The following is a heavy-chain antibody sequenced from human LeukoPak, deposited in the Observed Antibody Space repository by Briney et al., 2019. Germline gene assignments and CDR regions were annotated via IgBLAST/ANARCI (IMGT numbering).Heavy chain of an antibody. Sequence: GASVKVSCKASGYTFTGYYIHWVRQAPGQGLEWMGWINPNSGDTNYAQNFQGRVTMTRDTSISTAYMELSRLSSGDTAVYYCARPGGPIVGAPTDSLDWFDPWGQGTLVTVSS. D-gene: IGHD1-26*01. V-gene: IGHV1-2*02. CDR3: ARPGGPIVGAPTDSLDWFDP. CDR1: GYTFTGYY. CDR2: INPNSGDT. J-gene: IGHJ5*02.